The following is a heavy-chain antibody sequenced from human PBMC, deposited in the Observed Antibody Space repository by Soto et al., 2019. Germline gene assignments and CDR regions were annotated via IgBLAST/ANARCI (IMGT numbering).Heavy chain of an antibody. Sequence: GESLNVTCTGSGYGFISYCTASVSQMPGKGLEWMGSIHPGESDTRYSPSFQGQVTISADRSITTAYLQWSSLKASDTAMYYCARHEATYYNFSGMDVWGQGTTVTVSS. CDR1: GYGFISYC. V-gene: IGHV5-51*01. CDR3: ARHEATYYNFSGMDV. J-gene: IGHJ6*02. CDR2: IHPGESDT.